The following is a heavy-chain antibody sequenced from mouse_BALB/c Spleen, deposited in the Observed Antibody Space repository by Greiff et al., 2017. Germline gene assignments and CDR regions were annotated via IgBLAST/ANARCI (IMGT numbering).Heavy chain of an antibody. V-gene: IGHV1-9*01. D-gene: IGHD1-2*01. CDR3: ARWGITTAPAWFAY. Sequence: VQLQQSGAELMKPGASVKLSCKATGYTFSSYWIEWVKQRPGHGLEWIGEILPGSGSTNYNEKFKGKATFTADTSSNTAYMQLSSLTSEDSAVYYCARWGITTAPAWFAYWGQGTLVTVSA. J-gene: IGHJ3*01. CDR1: GYTFSSYW. CDR2: ILPGSGST.